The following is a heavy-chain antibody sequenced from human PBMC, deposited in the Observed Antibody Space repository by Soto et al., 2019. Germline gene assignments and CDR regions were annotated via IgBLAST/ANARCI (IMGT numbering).Heavy chain of an antibody. D-gene: IGHD3-9*01. CDR1: GFTFSSYD. Sequence: GGSLRLSCAASGFTFSSYDMHWVRQATGKGLEWVSAIGTAGDTYYPGSVKGRFTISRENAKNSLYLQMNSLRAEDTAVYYCARVNYDILTGPLGMDVWGQGTTVTVSS. J-gene: IGHJ6*02. CDR3: ARVNYDILTGPLGMDV. CDR2: IGTAGDT. V-gene: IGHV3-13*01.